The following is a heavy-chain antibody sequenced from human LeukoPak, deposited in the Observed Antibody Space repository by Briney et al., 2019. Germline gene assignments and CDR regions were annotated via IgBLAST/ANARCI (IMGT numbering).Heavy chain of an antibody. CDR1: GFTFSSYE. Sequence: GGSLRLSCAASGFTFSSYEMNWVRQAPGKGLEWVAVISYDGSNKYYADSVKGRFTISRDNSKNTLYLQMNSLRAEDTTVYYCAKDGEDIVVVPAAIGGKNYYMDIWGKGTTVTVSS. CDR3: AKDGEDIVVVPAAIGGKNYYMDI. D-gene: IGHD2-2*01. V-gene: IGHV3-30*18. CDR2: ISYDGSNK. J-gene: IGHJ6*03.